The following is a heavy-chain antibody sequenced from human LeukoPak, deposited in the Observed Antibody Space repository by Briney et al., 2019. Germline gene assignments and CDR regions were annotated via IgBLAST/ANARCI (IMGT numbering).Heavy chain of an antibody. J-gene: IGHJ3*02. CDR3: AREAAGITIAGTFDI. CDR2: ISYDGSNK. V-gene: IGHV3-30*04. Sequence: GGSLRLSCAASGFTFSSYAMHWVRQAPGKGLEWVAVISYDGSNKYYADSVKGRFTISRDNSKNTLYLQMNSLRAEDTAVYYCAREAAGITIAGTFDIWGQGTIVTVSS. CDR1: GFTFSSYA. D-gene: IGHD3-3*01.